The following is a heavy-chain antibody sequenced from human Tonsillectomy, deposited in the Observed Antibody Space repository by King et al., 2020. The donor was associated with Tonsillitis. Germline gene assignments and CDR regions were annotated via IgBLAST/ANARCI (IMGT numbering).Heavy chain of an antibody. CDR3: ARDSSTYGYMDV. V-gene: IGHV4-59*01. J-gene: IGHJ6*03. CDR2: INYSGST. D-gene: IGHD2-8*01. Sequence: QLQESGPGLVKPSETLSLTCTVYGGSISSDYWIWIRQPPGKGLEWIGYINYSGSTKYNPSLKSRVIISVDTSKNHFSLKLSSVTAADTAVYYCARDSSTYGYMDVWGKGTTVTVSS. CDR1: GGSISSDY.